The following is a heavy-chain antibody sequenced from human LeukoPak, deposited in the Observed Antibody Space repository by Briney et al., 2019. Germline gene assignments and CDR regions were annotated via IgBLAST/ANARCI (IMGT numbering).Heavy chain of an antibody. V-gene: IGHV1-46*01. J-gene: IGHJ4*02. CDR2: INPSGGRT. CDR1: GYTFTDYY. D-gene: IGHD3-16*01. CDR3: ARERRAWGEDF. Sequence: ASVKVSCKASGYTFTDYYMHWVRQAPGQGLEWVGMINPSGGRTSYAQRFQGRVTVTTDTSTGTVYMQLSSLASEDTAVYYCARERRAWGEDFWGQGTLVTVSS.